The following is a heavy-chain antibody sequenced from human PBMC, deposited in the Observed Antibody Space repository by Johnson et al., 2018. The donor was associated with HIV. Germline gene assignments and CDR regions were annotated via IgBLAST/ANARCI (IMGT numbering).Heavy chain of an antibody. CDR2: ISYDGSNK. CDR3: ARTLGRHDDAFDI. D-gene: IGHD6-6*01. J-gene: IGHJ3*02. V-gene: IGHV3-30-3*02. CDR1: GFTFSSYA. Sequence: QVQLVESGGGVVQPGRSLRLSCVASGFTFSSYAMHWVRQAPGRGLEWVAVISYDGSNKYYADSVKGRFTISRDNSKNTLYLQMNSLRAEDTAVYYCARTLGRHDDAFDIWGQGTMVTVSS.